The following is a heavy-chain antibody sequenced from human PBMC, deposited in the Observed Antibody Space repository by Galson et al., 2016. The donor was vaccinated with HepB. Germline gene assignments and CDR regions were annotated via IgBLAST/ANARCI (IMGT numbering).Heavy chain of an antibody. CDR1: GFTFRGFG. CDR3: AKDFLDPVTPYNWFAP. CDR2: VSKDGNSD. V-gene: IGHV3-30*18. Sequence: SLRLSCAASGFTFRGFGIHWVRQAPGKGPEWVAAVSKDGNSDYYADSVKGRFTISRDNSKNAAYLQMNSLRVEDMAVYYCAKDFLDPVTPYNWFAPWDQGTLVTVSS. D-gene: IGHD3/OR15-3a*01. J-gene: IGHJ5*02.